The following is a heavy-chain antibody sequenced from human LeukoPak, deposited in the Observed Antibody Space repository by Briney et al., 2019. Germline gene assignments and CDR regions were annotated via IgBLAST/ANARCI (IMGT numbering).Heavy chain of an antibody. J-gene: IGHJ4*02. V-gene: IGHV5-51*01. CDR2: IYPGDSDT. Sequence: GESLKISCKGSRYSFTSYWIGWVRQMPGKGLEWVGIIYPGDSDTRYSPSFQGQVTISADKSISTAYLQWSSLKASDTAMYYCARGRGDTAIDIDYWGQGTLVTVSS. D-gene: IGHD5-18*01. CDR3: ARGRGDTAIDIDY. CDR1: RYSFTSYW.